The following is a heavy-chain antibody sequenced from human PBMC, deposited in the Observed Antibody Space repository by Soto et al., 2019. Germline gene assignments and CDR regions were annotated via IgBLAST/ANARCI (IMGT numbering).Heavy chain of an antibody. CDR3: AIFGYYYDSSGYYLDAFDI. CDR1: GFTFRSYR. V-gene: IGHV3-21*01. Sequence: PGGSLRLSCADSGFTFRSYRMNWVSQAPGKGLEWVSSISSSSSYIYYADSVKGRFTISRDNAKNSLYLQMNSLRAEDTAVYYCAIFGYYYDSSGYYLDAFDIWGQGTMVTVSS. J-gene: IGHJ3*02. D-gene: IGHD3-22*01. CDR2: ISSSSSYI.